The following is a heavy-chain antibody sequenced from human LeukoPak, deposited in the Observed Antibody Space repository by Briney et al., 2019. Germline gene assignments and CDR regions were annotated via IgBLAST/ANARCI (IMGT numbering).Heavy chain of an antibody. Sequence: SETLSLTCTVSGGSISGGSYYWSWIRQPAGKGLEWIGRIYTSGSTNYNPSLKSRVTISVDTSKNQFSRKLSSVTAADTAVYYCARDASDYYDSSGYSHFDYWGQGTLVTVSS. D-gene: IGHD3-22*01. J-gene: IGHJ4*02. V-gene: IGHV4-61*02. CDR2: IYTSGST. CDR1: GGSISGGSYY. CDR3: ARDASDYYDSSGYSHFDY.